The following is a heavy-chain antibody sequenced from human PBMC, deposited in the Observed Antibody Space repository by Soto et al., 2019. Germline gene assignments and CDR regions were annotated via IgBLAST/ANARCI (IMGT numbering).Heavy chain of an antibody. CDR2: IIPIFGTA. CDR3: ARIGSHIAAARYYFDY. V-gene: IGHV1-69*13. CDR1: GGTFSSYA. J-gene: IGHJ4*02. Sequence: ASVKVSCKASGGTFSSYAISWVRQAPGQGLEWMGGIIPIFGTANYAQKFQGRVTITADESTSTAYMELSSLRSEDTAVYYCARIGSHIAAARYYFDYWGQGTLLTVS. D-gene: IGHD6-13*01.